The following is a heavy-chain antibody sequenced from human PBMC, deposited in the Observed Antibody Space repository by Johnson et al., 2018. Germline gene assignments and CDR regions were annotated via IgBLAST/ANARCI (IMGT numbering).Heavy chain of an antibody. Sequence: VQLVESGGGVVQPGTSLRLSCAVSGFTFSNSAIYWVRLAPGTGLEWVALVSYDRWTKCYADSVKGRITISRDRSRNTLYLQVDSLRPWGTAVYNWAGGTMVNAYSGGDYYYYRDVWGEGTTVTVSS. V-gene: IGHV3-30*04. J-gene: IGHJ6*03. D-gene: IGHD4/OR15-4a*01. CDR2: VSYDRWTK. CDR1: GFTFSNSA. CDR3: AGGTMVNAYSGGDYYYYRDV.